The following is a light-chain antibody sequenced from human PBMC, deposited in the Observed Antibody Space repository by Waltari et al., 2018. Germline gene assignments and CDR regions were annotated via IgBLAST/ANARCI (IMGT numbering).Light chain of an antibody. J-gene: IGLJ1*01. Sequence: QSALTQPASVSGSPGQSITIPCTATSSDVGASDFVSWYQQHPGKAPKLMIYNVNYRPSGVSNRFSGSKSGDAASLTISGLQAEDEADYYCSSFTSGSSFYVFGTGTKVTVL. CDR1: SSDVGASDF. V-gene: IGLV2-14*03. CDR2: NVN. CDR3: SSFTSGSSFYV.